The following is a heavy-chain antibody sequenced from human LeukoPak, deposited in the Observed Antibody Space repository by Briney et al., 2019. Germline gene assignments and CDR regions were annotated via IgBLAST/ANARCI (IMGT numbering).Heavy chain of an antibody. CDR2: IYTSGST. CDR3: AGEELNDISGFPTRSFDH. V-gene: IGHV4-4*09. D-gene: IGHD3-22*01. Sequence: SETLSLTCSVSGDSISNYFWSWIRQPPGKGLEWIGYIYTSGSTNYNPSLKSRVTISVDMSMNEFSLKLTSVTATDTAIYYCAGEELNDISGFPTRSFDHWGQGTLVTVSS. J-gene: IGHJ4*02. CDR1: GDSISNYF.